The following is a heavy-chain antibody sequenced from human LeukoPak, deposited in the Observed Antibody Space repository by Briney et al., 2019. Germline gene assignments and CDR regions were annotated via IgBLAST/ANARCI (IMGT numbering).Heavy chain of an antibody. V-gene: IGHV3-33*06. CDR2: IWDDGSNR. CDR1: GLNFNDND. Sequence: GGSLRLSCAASGLNFNDNDMDWVRQAPGKGLEWVAVIWDDGSNRYYAESVKGRFTISRDISKSMLYLQINSLRVEDTAVYYCAKERGGQDWDFDLWGRGTLVTVSS. J-gene: IGHJ2*01. D-gene: IGHD3-10*01. CDR3: AKERGGQDWDFDL.